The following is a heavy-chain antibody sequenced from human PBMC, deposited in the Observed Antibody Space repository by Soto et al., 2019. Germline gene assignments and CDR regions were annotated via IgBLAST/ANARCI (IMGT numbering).Heavy chain of an antibody. V-gene: IGHV3-21*01. CDR1: GFTFSSYS. J-gene: IGHJ4*02. CDR3: ARDSGYSYGKPWVDY. Sequence: EVQLVESGGGLVKPGGSLRLSCAASGFTFSSYSMNWVRQAPGKGLEWVSSISSSSSYIYYADSVKGRFTISRDNAKNSLYLQMNSLRAEDTAVYYCARDSGYSYGKPWVDYWGQGTLVTVSS. D-gene: IGHD5-18*01. CDR2: ISSSSSYI.